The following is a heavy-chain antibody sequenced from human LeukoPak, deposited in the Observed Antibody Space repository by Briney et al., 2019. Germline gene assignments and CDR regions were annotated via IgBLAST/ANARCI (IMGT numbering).Heavy chain of an antibody. CDR2: IKQDGSEK. CDR3: ARDYFVDGSNSRIFFDS. D-gene: IGHD5-24*01. J-gene: IGHJ4*02. CDR1: GFTFSTYW. Sequence: GGSLRLSCAGSGFTFSTYWMNWVRQAPGMGLEWVASIKQDGSEKYYVDSVKGRFTISRDNAKNSLSLQMNSLRAEDTAVYYCARDYFVDGSNSRIFFDSWGQGTLVNVSS. V-gene: IGHV3-7*01.